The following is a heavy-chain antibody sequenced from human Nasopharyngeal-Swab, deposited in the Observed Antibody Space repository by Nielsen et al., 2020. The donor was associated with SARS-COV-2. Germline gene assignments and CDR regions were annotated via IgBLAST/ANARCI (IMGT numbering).Heavy chain of an antibody. CDR1: GYTFTGYY. CDR3: ARGPAVV. Sequence: ASVKVSCKASGYTFTGYYMHWVRQAPGQGLEWMGRINPNSGNTGYAQKFQGRVTMTRNTSISTAYMELSSLRSEDTAVYYCARGPAVVWGQGTTVTVSS. V-gene: IGHV1-8*02. J-gene: IGHJ6*02. CDR2: INPNSGNT.